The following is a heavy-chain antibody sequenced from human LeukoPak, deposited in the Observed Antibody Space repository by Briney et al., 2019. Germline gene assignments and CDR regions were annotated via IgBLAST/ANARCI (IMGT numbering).Heavy chain of an antibody. CDR3: ARFITMVRGRGFDY. V-gene: IGHV3-66*01. CDR2: IYSGGST. Sequence: PGGSLRLSCAASGFTVSSNYMSWVRQAPGKGLEWVSVIYSGGSTYYADSVKGRFTISRDNSKNTLYLQMNSLRAEDTAVYYCARFITMVRGRGFDYWSQGTLVTVSS. J-gene: IGHJ4*02. CDR1: GFTVSSNY. D-gene: IGHD3-10*01.